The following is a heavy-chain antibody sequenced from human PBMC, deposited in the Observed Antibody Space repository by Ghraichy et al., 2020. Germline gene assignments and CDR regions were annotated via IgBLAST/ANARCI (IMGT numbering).Heavy chain of an antibody. J-gene: IGHJ4*02. CDR2: TYYRSKWYN. CDR1: GDSVSSNSAT. CDR3: ARDQSRDGCRILLDY. Sequence: SQTLSLTCVISGDSVSSNSATWNWIRQSPSRGLEWLGRTYYRSKWYNDYAVSVKSRITISPDTSQNQFSLQLNSVTPEDTAVYYCARDQSRDGCRILLDYWGQGTLVTVSS. D-gene: IGHD5-24*01. V-gene: IGHV6-1*01.